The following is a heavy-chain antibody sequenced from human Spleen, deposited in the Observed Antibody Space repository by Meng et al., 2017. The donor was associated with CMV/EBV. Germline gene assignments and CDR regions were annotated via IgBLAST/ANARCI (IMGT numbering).Heavy chain of an antibody. Sequence: VQVLNCGSRVTTPWASVQVSSKASGYTFTSYGISWVRQAPGQGLEWMGWISAYNGNTNYAQKLQGRVTMTTDTSTSTAYMELRSLRSDDTAVYYCARGADIVATGGGEFDYWGQGTLVTVSS. CDR1: GYTFTSYG. V-gene: IGHV1-18*01. D-gene: IGHD5-12*01. J-gene: IGHJ4*02. CDR2: ISAYNGNT. CDR3: ARGADIVATGGGEFDY.